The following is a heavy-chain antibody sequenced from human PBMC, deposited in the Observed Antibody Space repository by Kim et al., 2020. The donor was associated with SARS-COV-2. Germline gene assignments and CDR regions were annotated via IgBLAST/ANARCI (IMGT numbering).Heavy chain of an antibody. D-gene: IGHD3-10*01. CDR3: ARSGPLWFGELYYFDN. CDR2: ISYDGSDK. V-gene: IGHV3-30*04. Sequence: GVSLRLSCAASGFTFNNHALHWVRQAPGKGLEWVAVISYDGSDKYNAGSVKGRFTISRDNLKNTLYLQMNSLRTEDTAVCYCARSGPLWFGELYYFDNWGRGTLVTVSS. CDR1: GFTFNNHA. J-gene: IGHJ4*02.